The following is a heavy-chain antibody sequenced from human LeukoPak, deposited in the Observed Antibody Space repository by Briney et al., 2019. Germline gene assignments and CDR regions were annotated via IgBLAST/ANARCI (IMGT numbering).Heavy chain of an antibody. CDR3: ARAGYDIWTRYPYHDY. Sequence: ASVKVSCKASAGTFSSYATSWLRQPPGEGREWMGRIIPIFGIANYAQKFQGRVTITADKSTSTAYMQMSSLRSEDTAVYYCARAGYDIWTRYPYHDYWGQGTLVAVSS. CDR2: IIPIFGIA. D-gene: IGHD3-9*01. V-gene: IGHV1-69*04. CDR1: AGTFSSYA. J-gene: IGHJ4*02.